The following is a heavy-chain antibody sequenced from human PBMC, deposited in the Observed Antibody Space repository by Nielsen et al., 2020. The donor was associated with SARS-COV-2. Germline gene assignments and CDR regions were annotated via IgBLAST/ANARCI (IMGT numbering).Heavy chain of an antibody. CDR3: AREGDGDYAFDI. D-gene: IGHD4-17*01. CDR1: GGSVSSGSYY. V-gene: IGHV4-61*01. J-gene: IGHJ3*02. Sequence: SETLSLTCTVPGGSVSSGSYYWSWIRQPPGKGLEWIGYIYYSGSTNYNPSLKSRVTISVDTSKNQFSLKLSSVTAADTAVYYCAREGDGDYAFDIWGQGTMVTVSS. CDR2: IYYSGST.